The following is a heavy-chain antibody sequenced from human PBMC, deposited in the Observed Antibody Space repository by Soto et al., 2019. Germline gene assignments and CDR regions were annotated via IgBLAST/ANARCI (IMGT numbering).Heavy chain of an antibody. CDR3: TGEVASGY. Sequence: QVQLVESGGGVVQPRRSLRLSCAVSGFTVSTYGMHWVRQAPGKGLEWVAVISRDGGTKYYADSVKGRFIISRDNSRNTLFLEMNSLRSDDMAVYYCTGEVASGYWGQGTLVTVSS. CDR2: ISRDGGTK. V-gene: IGHV3-30*03. J-gene: IGHJ4*02. CDR1: GFTVSTYG. D-gene: IGHD2-8*02.